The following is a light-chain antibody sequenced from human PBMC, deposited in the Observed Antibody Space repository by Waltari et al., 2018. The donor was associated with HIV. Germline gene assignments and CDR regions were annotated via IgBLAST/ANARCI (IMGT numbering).Light chain of an antibody. CDR1: QHINMY. CDR2: SAS. Sequence: DLQMTQSPSSLSTFVRGKVTITCRASQHINMYLNWYQQKPGKAPTLLISSASILQSGVPSIFSGSGSGKQLVLIIDGLQPEDSATYGCQQTNSVPFIFGAGTKVQI. J-gene: IGKJ4*01. V-gene: IGKV1-39*01. CDR3: QQTNSVPFI.